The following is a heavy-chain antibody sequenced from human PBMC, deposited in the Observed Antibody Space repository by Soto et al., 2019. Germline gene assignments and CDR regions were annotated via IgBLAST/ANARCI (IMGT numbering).Heavy chain of an antibody. D-gene: IGHD3-3*01. CDR3: ARAETDYDFWSGYSNRGAFDI. V-gene: IGHV3-7*01. CDR2: IKQDGSEK. Sequence: GGSLRLSCAASGFTFSSYWMSWVRQAPGKGLEWVANIKQDGSEKYYVDSVKGRFTISRDNAKNSLYLQMNSLRAEDTAVYYCARAETDYDFWSGYSNRGAFDIWGQGTMVTVSS. J-gene: IGHJ3*02. CDR1: GFTFSSYW.